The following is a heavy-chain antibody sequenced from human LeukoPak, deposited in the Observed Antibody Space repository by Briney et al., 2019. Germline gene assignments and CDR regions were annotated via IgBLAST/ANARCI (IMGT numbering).Heavy chain of an antibody. J-gene: IGHJ4*02. CDR1: GFTFSTYW. D-gene: IGHD6-19*01. V-gene: IGHV3-74*01. CDR2: IKGDGSST. CDR3: ARGKVYGSGGGSDY. Sequence: GGSLRLSCAASGFTFSTYWMHWVRQAPGKGLVWVSRIKGDGSSTSYADSVKGRFTISRDNDKNTLYLQMNSLRGEDTAVYYCARGKVYGSGGGSDYWGQGTLVTVSS.